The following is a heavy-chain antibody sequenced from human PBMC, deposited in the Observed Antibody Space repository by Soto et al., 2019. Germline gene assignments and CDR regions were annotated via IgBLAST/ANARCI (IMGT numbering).Heavy chain of an antibody. CDR2: IYYSGST. J-gene: IGHJ3*02. CDR3: ASDSGSYYSEAFDI. CDR1: GGSISSYY. V-gene: IGHV4-59*08. D-gene: IGHD3-10*01. Sequence: QVQLQESGPGLVKPSETLSLTCTVSGGSISSYYWSWILQPPGKGLEWIGYIYYSGSTNYNPSLKSRVTISVDTSKNQFSLKLSSVTAADTAVYYCASDSGSYYSEAFDIWGQGTMVTVSS.